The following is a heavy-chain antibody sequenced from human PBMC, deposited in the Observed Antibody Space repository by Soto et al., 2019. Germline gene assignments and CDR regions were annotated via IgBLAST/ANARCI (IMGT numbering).Heavy chain of an antibody. D-gene: IGHD3-10*01. CDR2: INHSGST. J-gene: IGHJ4*02. CDR3: ARGPYLLLWFGDPHINFDY. CDR1: GGSFSGYY. Sequence: SETLSLTCAVYGGSFSGYYWSWIRQPPGKGREWIGEINHSGSTNYNPSLKSRVTISVDTSKNQFSLKLSSVTAADTAVYYCARGPYLLLWFGDPHINFDYWGQGTLVTVS. V-gene: IGHV4-34*01.